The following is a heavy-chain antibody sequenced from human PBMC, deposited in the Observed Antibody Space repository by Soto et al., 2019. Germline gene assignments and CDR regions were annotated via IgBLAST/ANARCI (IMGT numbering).Heavy chain of an antibody. CDR2: ISAYNGNT. Sequence: ASVKVSCKASGYTFTSYGISWVRQAPGQGLEWMGWISAYNGNTNYAQKLQGRVTMTTDTSTSTAYMEMRSLRSDDTAVYYCASSNGSASYPPRRAYYYSGMDVWGQGTTVTVSS. CDR3: ASSNGSASYPPRRAYYYSGMDV. D-gene: IGHD3-10*01. J-gene: IGHJ6*02. V-gene: IGHV1-18*01. CDR1: GYTFTSYG.